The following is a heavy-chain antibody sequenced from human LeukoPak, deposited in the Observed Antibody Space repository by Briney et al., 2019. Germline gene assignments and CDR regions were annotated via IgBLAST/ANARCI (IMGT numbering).Heavy chain of an antibody. V-gene: IGHV4-31*03. CDR1: GGSISSGGYS. J-gene: IGHJ4*02. Sequence: PSQTLSLTCTVSGGSISSGGYSWSWIRQHPGKGLEWIGYIYYSGSTYYNPSLKSRVTISVDTSKNQFSLKLSSVTAADTAVYYCARVVTHCSSTSCPSYYFDYWGQGTLVTASS. D-gene: IGHD2-2*01. CDR3: ARVVTHCSSTSCPSYYFDY. CDR2: IYYSGST.